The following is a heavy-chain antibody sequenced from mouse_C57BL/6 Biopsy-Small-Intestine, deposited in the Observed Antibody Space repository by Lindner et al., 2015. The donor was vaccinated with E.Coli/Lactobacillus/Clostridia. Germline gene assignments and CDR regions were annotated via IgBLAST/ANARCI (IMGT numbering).Heavy chain of an antibody. Sequence: VQLQESGAELMKPWASVKLSCKATGYTFTAKWIEWVKQRPGHGLEWIGEILPGSGSTNYNEKFKGKATFTADPSSNTVYMQLSSLTTEDSAIYYCARFPYYSNPYAMDYWGQGTSVTVSS. D-gene: IGHD2-5*01. CDR3: ARFPYYSNPYAMDY. CDR1: GYTFTAKW. J-gene: IGHJ4*01. CDR2: ILPGSGST. V-gene: IGHV1-9*01.